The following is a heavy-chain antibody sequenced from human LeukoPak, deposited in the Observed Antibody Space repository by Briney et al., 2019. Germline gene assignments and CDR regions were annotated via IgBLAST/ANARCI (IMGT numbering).Heavy chain of an antibody. V-gene: IGHV3-7*01. CDR3: AREYSSSSGRAFDI. Sequence: GDPLRHSHTATGFTFSSNLKCGVRQAPGKGLEWVAIIKQDGSDKYYVDSVEGRFIISRDNAKNSLYLQMNSLRAEDTAVYYCAREYSSSSGRAFDIWGQGTMVTISS. J-gene: IGHJ3*02. CDR2: IKQDGSDK. CDR1: GFTFSSNL. D-gene: IGHD6-6*01.